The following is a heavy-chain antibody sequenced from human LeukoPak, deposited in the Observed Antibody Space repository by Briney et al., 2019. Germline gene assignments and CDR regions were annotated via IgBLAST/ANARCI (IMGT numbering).Heavy chain of an antibody. V-gene: IGHV4-34*01. CDR2: INHSGST. CDR3: ARTAALDY. Sequence: SETLSLTCAVYGGSFSGYYWSWIRQPPGKGLEWIGEINHSGSTNYNPSLKSRVTISVDTSKNQFSLKLSSVTAADTAVHYCARTAALDYWGQGTLVTVSS. CDR1: GGSFSGYY. J-gene: IGHJ4*02. D-gene: IGHD6-13*01.